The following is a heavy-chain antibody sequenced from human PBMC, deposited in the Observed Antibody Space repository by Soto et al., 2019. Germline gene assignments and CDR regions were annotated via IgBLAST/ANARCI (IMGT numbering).Heavy chain of an antibody. D-gene: IGHD3-3*01. Sequence: QSQTLSLTCTVSGGSISSYYWSWIRQPPGKGLEWIGYIYYSGSTNYNPSLKSRVTISVDTSKNQFSLKLSSVTAADTAVYYCARVLGGDFWSGYTSNYMDVWGKGTTVTVSS. J-gene: IGHJ6*03. CDR2: IYYSGST. CDR1: GGSISSYY. V-gene: IGHV4-59*01. CDR3: ARVLGGDFWSGYTSNYMDV.